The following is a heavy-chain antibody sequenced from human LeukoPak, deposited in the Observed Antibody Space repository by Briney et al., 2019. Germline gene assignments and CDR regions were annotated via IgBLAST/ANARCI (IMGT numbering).Heavy chain of an antibody. J-gene: IGHJ3*02. CDR2: INHSGST. CDR3: AKSNGYGLIDI. CDR1: GGSFSGYY. V-gene: IGHV4-34*01. Sequence: PSETLSLTCAVYGGSFSGYYWSWIRQPPGKGLEWIGEINHSGSTNYNPSLKSRVTISVDTSRNQFSLRLNSVTAADTAVYYCAKSNGYGLIDIWGQGTMVTVSS. D-gene: IGHD3-10*01.